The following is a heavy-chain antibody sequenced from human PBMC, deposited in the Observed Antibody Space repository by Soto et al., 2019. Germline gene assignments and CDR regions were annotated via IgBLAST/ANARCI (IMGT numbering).Heavy chain of an antibody. CDR1: GFTFSSYA. J-gene: IGHJ6*02. CDR2: ISGSGGST. D-gene: IGHD3-10*01. V-gene: IGHV3-23*01. Sequence: GGSLRLSCAASGFTFSSYARSWVRQAPGKGLEWVSTISGSGGSTYYADSVKGRFTISRDNSKNTLYLQMNSLRAEDTAVYYCAKWSNYYGSGSYSHYYGMDVWGQGTTVTVSS. CDR3: AKWSNYYGSGSYSHYYGMDV.